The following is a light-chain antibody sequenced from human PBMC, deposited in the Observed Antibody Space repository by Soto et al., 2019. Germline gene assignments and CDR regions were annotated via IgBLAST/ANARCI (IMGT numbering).Light chain of an antibody. J-gene: IGKJ2*01. CDR2: RAS. V-gene: IGKV3-15*01. CDR1: QHVSSN. CDR3: QQYNNWPYT. Sequence: EIVMTQSPATQSVSPGGSAALSCRASQHVSSNFAWYRQKPGQAPTLLIYRASTRATGIPARFSGSGSGTEFTLTLSSLQSEDFAVYYCQQYNNWPYTFGQGTKLEIK.